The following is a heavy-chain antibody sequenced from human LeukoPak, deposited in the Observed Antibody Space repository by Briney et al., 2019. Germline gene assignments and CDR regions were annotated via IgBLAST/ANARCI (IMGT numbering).Heavy chain of an antibody. Sequence: SETLSLTCAVYGGSFSGYYWSWIRQPPGRGLEWIGEINHSGSTNYNPSLKSRVTISVDTSKNQFSLKLSSVTAADTAVYYCARATEDYYDSSGYYYAFDYWGQGTLVTVSS. D-gene: IGHD3-22*01. J-gene: IGHJ4*02. V-gene: IGHV4-34*01. CDR2: INHSGST. CDR1: GGSFSGYY. CDR3: ARATEDYYDSSGYYYAFDY.